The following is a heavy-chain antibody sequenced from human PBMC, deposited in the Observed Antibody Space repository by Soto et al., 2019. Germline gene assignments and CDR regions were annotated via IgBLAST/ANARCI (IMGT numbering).Heavy chain of an antibody. CDR2: ISGSGGST. CDR1: GFTFSSYA. D-gene: IGHD6-13*01. Sequence: EVQLLESGGGLVQPGGSLRLSCAASGFTFSSYAMSWVRQAPGKGLEWVSAISGSGGSTYYADSVKGRFTISRDNSKNTRYLQMNSLRAEDTAVYYCAKEIVGIAAAGGGDYYYYGMDVWGQGTTVTVSS. V-gene: IGHV3-23*01. CDR3: AKEIVGIAAAGGGDYYYYGMDV. J-gene: IGHJ6*02.